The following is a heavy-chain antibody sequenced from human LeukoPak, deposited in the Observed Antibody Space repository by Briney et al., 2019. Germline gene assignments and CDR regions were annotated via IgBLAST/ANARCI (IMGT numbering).Heavy chain of an antibody. J-gene: IGHJ6*02. V-gene: IGHV1-18*01. Sequence: ASVKVSCKASGYTFTSYGISWVRQAPGQGLEWMGWISAYNGNTNYAQKLQGRVTMTTDTSTSTAYMELRSLRSDDTAAYYCARDHDYGDYGEYYYYGMDVWGQGTTVTVSS. CDR1: GYTFTSYG. D-gene: IGHD4-17*01. CDR3: ARDHDYGDYGEYYYYGMDV. CDR2: ISAYNGNT.